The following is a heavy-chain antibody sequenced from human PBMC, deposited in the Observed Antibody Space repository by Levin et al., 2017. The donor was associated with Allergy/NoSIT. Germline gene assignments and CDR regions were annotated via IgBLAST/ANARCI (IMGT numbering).Heavy chain of an antibody. J-gene: IGHJ3*02. V-gene: IGHV4-59*13. CDR1: GGSFNSYF. Sequence: SETLSLSCTVSGGSFNSYFWSWIRQPPGKGLEFIGYIYNSGSTLYSPSLGSRVTMSVDTSKRQFSLKLTSVTAADTAVYFCARKADSGEYGGAFDIWGRGTMVSVSS. D-gene: IGHD4-17*01. CDR3: ARKADSGEYGGAFDI. CDR2: IYNSGST.